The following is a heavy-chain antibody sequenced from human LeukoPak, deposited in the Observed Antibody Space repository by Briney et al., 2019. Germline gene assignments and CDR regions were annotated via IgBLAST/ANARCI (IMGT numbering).Heavy chain of an antibody. V-gene: IGHV3-43*02. CDR1: GFTFDDYA. J-gene: IGHJ4*02. CDR2: ISGDGGST. CDR3: AKDMGDSSCYFDF. Sequence: GGSLTLSCAASGFTFDDYAMHWVRQAPGKGLEWVSLISGDGGSTYYADSVKGRFTISRANSKNSLYLQMNSLRTEDTALYYCAKDMGDSSCYFDFWGQGTLVTVSS. D-gene: IGHD3-22*01.